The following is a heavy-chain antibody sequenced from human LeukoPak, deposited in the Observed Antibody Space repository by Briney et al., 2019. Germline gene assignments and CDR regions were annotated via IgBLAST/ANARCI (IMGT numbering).Heavy chain of an antibody. J-gene: IGHJ6*03. CDR3: ARTWGASSGKYMDV. CDR1: GFTFSSYS. D-gene: IGHD3-10*01. V-gene: IGHV3-48*01. Sequence: PGGSLRLSCAASGFTFSSYSMNWVRQAPGKGLEWLLYISSSSSTIYYADSVKGRFTISRHNARSSLYLRMNSLGAEDTAVYYCARTWGASSGKYMDVWGKGTTVTVSS. CDR2: ISSSSSTI.